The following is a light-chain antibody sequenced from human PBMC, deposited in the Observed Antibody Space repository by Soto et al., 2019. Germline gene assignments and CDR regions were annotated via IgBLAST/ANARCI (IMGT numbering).Light chain of an antibody. CDR1: SSDVGGYEY. J-gene: IGLJ2*01. CDR3: TSYAGNNDYVV. Sequence: QSALTQPPSASGSPRQSVTISCTGTSSDVGGYEYVSWYQQHPGRAPKLIIYEVTKRPSGVPDRFSGSKSGNTASLTVSGLQAEDEAEYYCTSYAGNNDYVVFGGGTKLTVL. V-gene: IGLV2-8*01. CDR2: EVT.